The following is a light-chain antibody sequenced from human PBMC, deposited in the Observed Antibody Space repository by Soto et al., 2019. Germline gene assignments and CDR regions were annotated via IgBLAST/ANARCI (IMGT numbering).Light chain of an antibody. CDR2: AAS. CDR3: QHLKSFPIT. Sequence: IQVTQSPSSLSASVGDRVTITCRASQDISSSLAWYQQKPGKAPTLLIYAASTLQSGVPSRFSGSGFGTDFTLTISSLQAEDFATYYCQHLKSFPITFGQGTRLEIK. CDR1: QDISSS. J-gene: IGKJ5*01. V-gene: IGKV1-9*01.